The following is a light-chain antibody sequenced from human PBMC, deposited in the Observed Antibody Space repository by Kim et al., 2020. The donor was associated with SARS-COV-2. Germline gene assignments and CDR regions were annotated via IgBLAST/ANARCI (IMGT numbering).Light chain of an antibody. CDR3: QKYNAVPWT. V-gene: IGKV1-27*01. J-gene: IGKJ1*01. CDR2: ASS. Sequence: AHVGVKVTITCRASQGISNDLAWYQQKPGKVPGLLIFASSTLKSGVPSRFSGSGSGTHFTLTITSLQPEDVASYYCQKYNAVPWTFGQGTKVDIK. CDR1: QGISND.